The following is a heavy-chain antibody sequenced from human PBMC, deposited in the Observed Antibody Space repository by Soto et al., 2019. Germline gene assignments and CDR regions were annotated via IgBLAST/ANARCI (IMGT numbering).Heavy chain of an antibody. CDR2: ISSSSSTI. D-gene: IGHD3-9*01. CDR3: GRSTILRYEILTGSFDH. CDR1: GFTFSSYS. Sequence: EVQLVESGGGLVQPGGSLRLSCAASGFTFSSYSMNWVRQAPGKGLEWVSYISSSSSTIYYADSVKGRFTISRDNAKNSLYLEMTGRRGEDRVVFYCGRSTILRYEILTGSFDHWGQGALVTVSS. V-gene: IGHV3-48*01. J-gene: IGHJ4*02.